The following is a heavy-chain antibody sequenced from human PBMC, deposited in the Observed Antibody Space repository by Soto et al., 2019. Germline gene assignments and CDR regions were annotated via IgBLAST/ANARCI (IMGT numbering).Heavy chain of an antibody. CDR2: IDWDDDK. Sequence: SGPTLVNPTQTLTLTCTFSGFSLSTSGMCVSWIRQPPGKALEWLALIDWDDDKYYSTSLKTRLTISKDTSINQVVLTMTNMDPVGTATYYCARISFGGYGFYYGMDVWGQGTTVTVSS. V-gene: IGHV2-70*01. CDR3: ARISFGGYGFYYGMDV. D-gene: IGHD5-12*01. CDR1: GFSLSTSGMC. J-gene: IGHJ6*02.